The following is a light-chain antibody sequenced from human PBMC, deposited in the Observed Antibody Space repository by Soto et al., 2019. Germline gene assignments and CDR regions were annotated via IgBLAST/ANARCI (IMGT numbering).Light chain of an antibody. V-gene: IGKV1D-12*01. J-gene: IGKJ4*01. CDR1: QGISSW. Sequence: RMTQSPASVSSSVLYILTITLLASQGISSWLAWYQQKPGKAPKLLIYAASSLQSGVPSRFSGSESGTDFTLTISSLQPEDFATYYCQQANSFPLTFGGGTKVDIK. CDR2: AAS. CDR3: QQANSFPLT.